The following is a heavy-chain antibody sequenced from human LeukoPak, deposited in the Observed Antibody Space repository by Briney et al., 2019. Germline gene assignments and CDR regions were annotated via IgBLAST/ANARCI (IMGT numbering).Heavy chain of an antibody. Sequence: GGSLRLSCAASGFTFSSYGMHWVRQAPGKGLEWVAVISYDGSNKYYADSVKGRFTISRDNSKNTLYLQMNSLRAADTAVYYCAKVADSGLGFWVFNPWGQGTRVTVSS. CDR1: GFTFSSYG. D-gene: IGHD6-19*01. CDR2: ISYDGSNK. V-gene: IGHV3-30*18. CDR3: AKVADSGLGFWVFNP. J-gene: IGHJ5*02.